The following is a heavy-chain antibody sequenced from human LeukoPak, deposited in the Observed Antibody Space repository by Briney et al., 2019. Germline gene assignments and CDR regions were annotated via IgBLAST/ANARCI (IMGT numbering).Heavy chain of an antibody. CDR3: AREPPDSQWLAPDHIRRLGYFDL. CDR2: IYHSGST. V-gene: IGHV4-4*02. D-gene: IGHD6-19*01. Sequence: KPSETLSLTCAVSGGSISSSNWWSWVRQPPGKGLEWIGEIYHSGSTNYNPSLKSRVTISVDKSKNQFSLKLSSVTAADTAVYYCAREPPDSQWLAPDHIRRLGYFDLWGHGTLVTVSS. CDR1: GGSISSSNW. J-gene: IGHJ2*01.